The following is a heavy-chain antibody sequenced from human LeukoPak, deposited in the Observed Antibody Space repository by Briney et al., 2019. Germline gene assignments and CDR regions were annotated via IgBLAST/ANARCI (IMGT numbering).Heavy chain of an antibody. CDR1: GFTFSSYA. CDR2: ISGSGGST. Sequence: GGSLRLSCAASGFTFSSYAMSWVRQAPGKGLEWVSAISGSGGSTYYADSVKGRFTISRDNSKNTLYLQMNSLRAEDTAVYYCAKAEFYYDSSGYTYYFDYWGQGTLVTVSS. CDR3: AKAEFYYDSSGYTYYFDY. V-gene: IGHV3-23*01. D-gene: IGHD3-22*01. J-gene: IGHJ4*02.